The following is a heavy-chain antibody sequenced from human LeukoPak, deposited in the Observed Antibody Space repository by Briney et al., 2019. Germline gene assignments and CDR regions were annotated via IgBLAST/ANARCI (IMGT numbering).Heavy chain of an antibody. V-gene: IGHV1-2*02. CDR1: GYTFTGYY. J-gene: IGHJ4*02. Sequence: ASVKVSCKASGYTFTGYYIHWVRQAPGQGLEWMGWINCNSGATTYAQIFRGRVTMTRDTSISTAYMELSRLISDDTAIYYCLMTTVTTPFDYWGQGTRVTVSS. D-gene: IGHD4-17*01. CDR2: INCNSGAT. CDR3: LMTTVTTPFDY.